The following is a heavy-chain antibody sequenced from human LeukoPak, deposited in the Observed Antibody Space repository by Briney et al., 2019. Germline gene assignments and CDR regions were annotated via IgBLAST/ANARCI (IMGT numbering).Heavy chain of an antibody. J-gene: IGHJ4*02. V-gene: IGHV3-64D*06. D-gene: IGHD2-2*01. CDR2: ISSDGGST. CDR1: GLTFRTTW. Sequence: GGSLRLSCATSGLTFRTTWMHWVRQAPGKGLEYVSAISSDGGSTYYADSVKGRFTISRDNSKNTLYLQMSSLRTEDTAVYYCVTTPYCSSTSCYSSFDYWGQGTLVTVSS. CDR3: VTTPYCSSTSCYSSFDY.